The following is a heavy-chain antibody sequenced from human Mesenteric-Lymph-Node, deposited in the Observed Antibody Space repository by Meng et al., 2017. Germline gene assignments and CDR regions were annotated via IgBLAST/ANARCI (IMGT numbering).Heavy chain of an antibody. CDR3: ARFYYYDSSGYYYLTPNHFDY. V-gene: IGHV3-30*01. CDR2: ISYDGSNK. CDR1: GFTFSSYA. Sequence: GESLKISCAASGFTFSSYAMHWVRQAPGKGLEWVAVISYDGSNKYYADSVKGRFTISRDNSKNTLYLQMNSLRADDTAVYYCARFYYYDSSGYYYLTPNHFDYWGQGTLVTVSS. J-gene: IGHJ4*02. D-gene: IGHD3-22*01.